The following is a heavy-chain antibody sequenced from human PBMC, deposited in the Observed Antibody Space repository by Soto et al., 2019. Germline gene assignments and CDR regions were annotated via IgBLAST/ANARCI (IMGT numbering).Heavy chain of an antibody. J-gene: IGHJ4*02. V-gene: IGHV1-18*01. D-gene: IGHD6-13*01. Sequence: GASVKVSCKASGYTFTSYGISWVRQAPGQGLEWMGWISAYNGNTNYAQKLQGRVTMTTDTSTGTAYMELRSLRSDDTAVYYCAIDRGRSSWYYALNDYWGQGTLVTVSS. CDR3: AIDRGRSSWYYALNDY. CDR2: ISAYNGNT. CDR1: GYTFTSYG.